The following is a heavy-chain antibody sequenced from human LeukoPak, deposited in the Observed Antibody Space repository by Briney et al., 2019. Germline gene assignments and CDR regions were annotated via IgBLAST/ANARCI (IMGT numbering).Heavy chain of an antibody. J-gene: IGHJ4*02. Sequence: SETLSLTCTVSGGSMNDYYWSWIRQPPGKGLEWIGYMYYSGSTNYNPSLKSRVSISIDTSKNQFSLKLSSVTAADTAVYYCASSSTSWFDYWGQGTLVTVSS. CDR2: MYYSGST. V-gene: IGHV4-59*08. CDR1: GGSMNDYY. D-gene: IGHD2-2*01. CDR3: ASSSTSWFDY.